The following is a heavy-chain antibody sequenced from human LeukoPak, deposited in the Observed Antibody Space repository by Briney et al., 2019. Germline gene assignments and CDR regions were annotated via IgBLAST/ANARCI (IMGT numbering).Heavy chain of an antibody. Sequence: SVKVSCKASGGTFSTYAITWVRQAPGQGLEWMGGIIPIFGTANYAQKFQVRVTITTDASTSTVYMELTSLRSEDTAVYYCARTPQHSYYYYNMDVWGKGTTVTVAS. J-gene: IGHJ6*03. CDR1: GGTFSTYA. CDR3: ARTPQHSYYYYNMDV. CDR2: IIPIFGTA. D-gene: IGHD5-18*01. V-gene: IGHV1-69*05.